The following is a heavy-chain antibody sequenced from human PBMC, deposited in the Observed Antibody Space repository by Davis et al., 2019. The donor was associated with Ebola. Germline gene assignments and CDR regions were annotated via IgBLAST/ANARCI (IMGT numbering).Heavy chain of an antibody. CDR3: AKNYYYDSSGLDY. CDR2: ISWNSGSI. D-gene: IGHD3-22*01. CDR1: GFTFDDYA. Sequence: PGGSLRLSCAASGFTFDDYAMHWVRQAPGKGLEWVSGISWNSGSIGYADSVKGRFTISRDNAKNSLYLQMNSLRAEDTALYYCAKNYYYDSSGLDYWGQGTLVTVSS. J-gene: IGHJ4*02. V-gene: IGHV3-9*01.